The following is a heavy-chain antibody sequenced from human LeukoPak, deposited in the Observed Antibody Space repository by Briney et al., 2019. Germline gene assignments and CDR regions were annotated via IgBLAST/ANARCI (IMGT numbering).Heavy chain of an antibody. CDR3: ASISVVPLADY. Sequence: SQTLSLTCTVSGASIASDGYYWSWIRQHPGKGLEWIGYIYSGGNTYYNPSLKSRVTMSEDTSKNQFSLELTSVTAADTAVYFCASISVVPLADYWGQGTLVTVSS. CDR2: IYSGGNT. D-gene: IGHD2-2*01. CDR1: GASIASDGYY. J-gene: IGHJ4*02. V-gene: IGHV4-31*03.